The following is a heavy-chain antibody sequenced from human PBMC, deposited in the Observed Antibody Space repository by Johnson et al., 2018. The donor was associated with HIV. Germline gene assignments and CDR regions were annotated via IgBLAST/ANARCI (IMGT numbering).Heavy chain of an antibody. J-gene: IGHJ3*02. D-gene: IGHD4-23*01. V-gene: IGHV3-7*01. CDR1: GFTFSSYW. CDR2: IKQDGSEK. Sequence: VQLVESGGGLVQPGGSLRLSCAASGFTFSSYWMSWVRQAPGKGLEWVANIKQDGSEKYYVDSVKGRFTTSRDNSKNTLYLQMGSLRAEDMAVYYCARSSTVVTPHDIWGQGTMVTVSS. CDR3: ARSSTVVTPHDI.